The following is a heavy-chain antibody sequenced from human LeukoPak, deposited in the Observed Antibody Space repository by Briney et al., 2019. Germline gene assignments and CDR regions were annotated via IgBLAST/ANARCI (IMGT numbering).Heavy chain of an antibody. CDR2: ISYDGSNK. CDR1: GFTFSSYA. Sequence: PGGSLRLSCAASGFTFSSYAMHWVRQAPGKGLEWVAVISYDGSNKYYADSVKGRFTISRDNSKNTLYLQMNSLRAEDTAVYYCARDPLSMDVWGQGTTVTVSS. V-gene: IGHV3-30-3*01. J-gene: IGHJ6*02. CDR3: ARDPLSMDV.